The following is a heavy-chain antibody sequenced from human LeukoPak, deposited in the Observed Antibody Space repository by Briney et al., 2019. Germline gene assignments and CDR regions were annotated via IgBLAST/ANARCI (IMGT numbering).Heavy chain of an antibody. Sequence: PGGSLRLSCAASGFFFNSYAMSWVRQAPGKGLEWVSAISGSGNRIYYADSVKGRFTISRDNSKNTLYLQMNSLRVEDTSVYYCAKGGDIVVVPAATLDYWGQGTLVTVSS. CDR3: AKGGDIVVVPAATLDY. CDR2: ISGSGNRI. V-gene: IGHV3-23*01. D-gene: IGHD2-2*01. CDR1: GFFFNSYA. J-gene: IGHJ4*02.